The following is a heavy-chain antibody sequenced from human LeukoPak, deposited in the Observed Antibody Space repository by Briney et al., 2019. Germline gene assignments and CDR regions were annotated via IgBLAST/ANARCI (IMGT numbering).Heavy chain of an antibody. J-gene: IGHJ4*02. D-gene: IGHD2-15*01. CDR2: IRYDGSNK. CDR3: TRDDRYCSGGSCPDY. Sequence: GGSLRLSCAASGFTFSSYGMHWVRQAPGKGLEWVAFIRYDGSNKYYADSVKGRLTISRDNSKNTLYLQMNSLRAEDTAVYYCTRDDRYCSGGSCPDYWGQGTLVTVSS. V-gene: IGHV3-30*02. CDR1: GFTFSSYG.